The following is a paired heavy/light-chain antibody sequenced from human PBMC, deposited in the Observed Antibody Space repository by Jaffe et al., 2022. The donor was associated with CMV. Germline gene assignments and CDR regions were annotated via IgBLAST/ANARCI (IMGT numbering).Heavy chain of an antibody. CDR2: IRSQTFGGTA. V-gene: IGHV3-15*01. D-gene: IGHD1-26*01. J-gene: IGHJ4*02. CDR3: TIDLRWELVPWDY. Sequence: EVQLVESGGGLVKPGGSLRLSCAASGFNFNNAWMSWVRQAPGKGLEWVGRIRSQTFGGTADYAAPVKGRFTISRDDSKTTLYLQMNSLKTEDTAVYYCTIDLRWELVPWDYWGQGTLVTVSS. CDR1: GFNFNNAW.
Light chain of an antibody. Sequence: DIVMTQSPDSLAVSLGERATINCKSSQSVLYSSNNENQLAWYQQKPGQPPKLLIYWASTRESGVPDRFSGSGSGTDFTLTISSLQAEDVAVYYCQQYYSSPRTFGQGTKVEIK. CDR3: QQYYSSPRT. CDR2: WAS. CDR1: QSVLYSSNNENQ. J-gene: IGKJ1*01. V-gene: IGKV4-1*01.